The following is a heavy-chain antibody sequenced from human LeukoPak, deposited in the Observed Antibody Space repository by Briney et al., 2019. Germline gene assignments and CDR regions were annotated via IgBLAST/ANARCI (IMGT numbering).Heavy chain of an antibody. V-gene: IGHV1-2*02. Sequence: GASVTVSCKASGYTFTGYYMHWVRQAPGQGLEWMGWINPNSGGTNYAQKFQGRVTMTRDTSISTAYMELSRLRSDDTAVYYCARSRPDIAAAGLNWFDPWGQGTLVTVSS. CDR3: ARSRPDIAAAGLNWFDP. CDR1: GYTFTGYY. D-gene: IGHD6-13*01. CDR2: INPNSGGT. J-gene: IGHJ5*02.